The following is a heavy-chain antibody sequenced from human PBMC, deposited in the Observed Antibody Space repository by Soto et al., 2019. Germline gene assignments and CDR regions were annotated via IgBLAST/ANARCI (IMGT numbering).Heavy chain of an antibody. Sequence: GASVKVSCKASGYTFTSYAMHWVRQAPGQRLEWMGWINAGNGNTKSPQKFQGRVTITRDTSASTVYMEVSSLISEDTAVYYCARSDNSGYFQHWGQGTLVTVSS. CDR3: ARSDNSGYFQH. J-gene: IGHJ1*01. CDR1: GYTFTSYA. D-gene: IGHD3-22*01. V-gene: IGHV1-3*01. CDR2: INAGNGNT.